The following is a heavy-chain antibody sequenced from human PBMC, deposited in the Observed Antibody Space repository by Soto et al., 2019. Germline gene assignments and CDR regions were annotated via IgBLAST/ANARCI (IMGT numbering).Heavy chain of an antibody. CDR1: GYTFTGYF. CDR2: INPNSGAT. D-gene: IGHD4-17*01. V-gene: IGHV1-2*02. Sequence: QVQLVQSGAEVKKPGSSVKVSCKASGYTFTGYFMHWVRQAPGQGLEWMGWINPNSGATNYAQKFQGRVTMTRDTSISTAYMEVSRVTSDDTAVYYCARDYGDYLNWFDPWGQGTLVTVSS. J-gene: IGHJ5*02. CDR3: ARDYGDYLNWFDP.